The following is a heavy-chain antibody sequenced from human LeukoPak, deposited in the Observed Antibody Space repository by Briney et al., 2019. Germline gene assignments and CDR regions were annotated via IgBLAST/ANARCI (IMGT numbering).Heavy chain of an antibody. Sequence: GGSLRLSCAASGFTFSSYSMNWVRQAPGKGLEWVSSISSSSSYIYYADSVKGRFTISRDNAKNSLYLQMNSLRAEDTAVYYCARESIAARPDYWGQGTLVTVPS. CDR2: ISSSSSYI. CDR3: ARESIAARPDY. CDR1: GFTFSSYS. V-gene: IGHV3-21*01. J-gene: IGHJ4*02. D-gene: IGHD6-6*01.